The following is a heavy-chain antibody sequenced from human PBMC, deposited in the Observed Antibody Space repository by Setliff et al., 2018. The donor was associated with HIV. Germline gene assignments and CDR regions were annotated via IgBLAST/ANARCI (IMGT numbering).Heavy chain of an antibody. CDR1: GFTFSSFT. V-gene: IGHV3-21*01. CDR3: ARDPDYYDDSGYADAFDV. CDR2: INSRSTYR. Sequence: PGGSLRLSCAASGFTFSSFTMNWVRQAPGKGLEWVSSINSRSTYRHYAASAKGRFTISRDNPKNSLYLQMNSLRAEDTAVYYCARDPDYYDDSGYADAFDVWGRGTMVTVSS. D-gene: IGHD3-22*01. J-gene: IGHJ3*01.